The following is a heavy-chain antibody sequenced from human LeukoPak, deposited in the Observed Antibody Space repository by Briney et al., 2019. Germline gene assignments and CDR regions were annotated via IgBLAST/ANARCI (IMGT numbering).Heavy chain of an antibody. J-gene: IGHJ4*02. CDR1: GYTFTSYY. Sequence: ASVKVSCKASGYTFTSYYMHWVRQAPGQGLEWMGIINSSGGSTSYAQKFQGRVTMTRDTSTSTVYMELSSLRSEDTAVYYCARGPEWAFGGVIVIPTGYFDYWGQGTLVTVSS. D-gene: IGHD3-16*02. CDR2: INSSGGST. V-gene: IGHV1-46*01. CDR3: ARGPEWAFGGVIVIPTGYFDY.